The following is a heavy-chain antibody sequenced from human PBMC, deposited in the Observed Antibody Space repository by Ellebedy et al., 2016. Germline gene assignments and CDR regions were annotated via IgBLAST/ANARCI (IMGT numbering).Heavy chain of an antibody. CDR3: ASSRSVVRGVIDAFDI. D-gene: IGHD3-10*01. CDR1: GFTFSSYS. CDR2: ISSSSSYI. Sequence: GESVKISXAASGFTFSSYSMNWVRQAPGKGLEWVSSISSSSSYIYYADSVKGRFTISRDNAKNSLYLQMNSLRAEDTAVYYCASSRSVVRGVIDAFDIWGQGTMVTVSS. J-gene: IGHJ3*02. V-gene: IGHV3-21*01.